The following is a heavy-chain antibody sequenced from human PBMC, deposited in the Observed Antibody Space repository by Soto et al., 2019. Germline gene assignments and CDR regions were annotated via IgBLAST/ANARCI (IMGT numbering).Heavy chain of an antibody. CDR1: GFTVSSHA. J-gene: IGHJ5*02. V-gene: IGHV3-23*01. CDR2: ISGSGGST. CDR3: AKTIAAAGINADWFDP. Sequence: GGSLRLSCAASGFTVSSHAMSWVRQAPGKGLEWVSAISGSGGSTYYADSVKGRFTISRDNSKNTLYLQMNSLRAEDTAVYYCAKTIAAAGINADWFDPWGQGTLVTVSS. D-gene: IGHD6-13*01.